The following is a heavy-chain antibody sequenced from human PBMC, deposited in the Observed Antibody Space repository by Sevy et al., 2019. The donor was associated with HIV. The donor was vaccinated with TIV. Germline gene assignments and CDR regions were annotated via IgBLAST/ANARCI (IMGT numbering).Heavy chain of an antibody. CDR3: ARDNPYGAFDY. Sequence: GGSLRLSCAASGFTFSSYWMSWVRQAPGKRLEWVANIKQDGSEKYYVDSVKGRFTISRDNAKNSLYLQMNSLRAEDTAVYYCARDNPYGAFDYWGQGTLVTVSS. V-gene: IGHV3-7*03. J-gene: IGHJ4*02. CDR1: GFTFSSYW. D-gene: IGHD3-10*01. CDR2: IKQDGSEK.